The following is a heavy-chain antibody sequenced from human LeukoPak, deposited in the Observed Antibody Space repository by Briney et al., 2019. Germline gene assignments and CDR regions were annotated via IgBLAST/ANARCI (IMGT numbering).Heavy chain of an antibody. D-gene: IGHD6-13*01. V-gene: IGHV4-59*01. Sequence: SETLSLTCTVSGGPISSYYWSWIRQPPGKGLEWIGYIYYSGSTNYNPSLKSRVTISVDTSKNQFSLKLSSVTAADTAVYYCARDRIAAAGTLFDYWGQGTLVTVSS. CDR1: GGPISSYY. CDR2: IYYSGST. CDR3: ARDRIAAAGTLFDY. J-gene: IGHJ4*02.